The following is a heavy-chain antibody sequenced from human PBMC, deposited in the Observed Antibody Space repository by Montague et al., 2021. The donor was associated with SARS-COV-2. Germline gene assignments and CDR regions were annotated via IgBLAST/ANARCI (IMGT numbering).Heavy chain of an antibody. D-gene: IGHD6-19*01. CDR2: ISISGST. Sequence: TLSLTCTVSGGSISSGSYYWSWIRQPAEKGLEWIGRISISGSTNYXPSLKSRVTISVDTSKNQFSLKLSSVTAANTAVYYCARDIAVAGLFDYWGQGTLVTVSS. CDR1: GGSISSGSYY. J-gene: IGHJ4*02. CDR3: ARDIAVAGLFDY. V-gene: IGHV4-61*02.